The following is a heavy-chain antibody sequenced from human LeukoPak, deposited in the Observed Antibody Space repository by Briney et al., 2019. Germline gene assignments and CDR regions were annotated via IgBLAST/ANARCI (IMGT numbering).Heavy chain of an antibody. D-gene: IGHD6-19*01. CDR3: AREPYSNGSTEGHFDY. V-gene: IGHV1-2*02. CDR2: INPNSGGT. CDR1: GYTFTGYY. Sequence: GASVKVSCKASGYTFTGYYMHWVRQAPGQGLEWMGWINPNSGGTNYAQKFQGRVTMTRDTSISTAYMELSRLRSDDTAVYYCAREPYSNGSTEGHFDYWSQGTLVTVSS. J-gene: IGHJ4*02.